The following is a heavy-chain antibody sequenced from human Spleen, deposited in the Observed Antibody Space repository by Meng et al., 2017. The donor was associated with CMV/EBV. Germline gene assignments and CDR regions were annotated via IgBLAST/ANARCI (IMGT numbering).Heavy chain of an antibody. J-gene: IGHJ4*02. Sequence: GGSLRLSCAGSGFTVRHSYMSWVRQAPGQGLEWVSIIYSDGTTYYADSVRGRFTISRDNSKNTLYLQMNNLRAGDTAVYYCARQGYCSSSSCYKLTLVIWGQGTQVTVSS. CDR2: IYSDGTT. V-gene: IGHV3-53*01. CDR3: ARQGYCSSSSCYKLTLVI. D-gene: IGHD2-2*02. CDR1: GFTVRHSY.